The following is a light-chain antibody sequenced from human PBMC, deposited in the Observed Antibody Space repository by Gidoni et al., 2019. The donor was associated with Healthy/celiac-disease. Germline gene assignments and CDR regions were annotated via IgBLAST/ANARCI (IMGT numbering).Light chain of an antibody. CDR3: QQYNSYRWT. J-gene: IGKJ1*01. V-gene: IGKV1-5*03. CDR2: KAS. Sequence: DIQMTQSPSTLSASVGDRVTITCRASQSISSWLAWYQQKPGKAPKLLIYKASSLESGVPSSFSGSGSGTEFTLTISSLQPDDFATYYCQQYNSYRWTFXXXTKVEIK. CDR1: QSISSW.